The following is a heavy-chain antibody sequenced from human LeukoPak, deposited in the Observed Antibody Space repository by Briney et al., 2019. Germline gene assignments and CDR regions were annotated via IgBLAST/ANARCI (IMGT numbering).Heavy chain of an antibody. CDR3: PRGERWLPSDY. CDR2: ITTSSSYI. J-gene: IGHJ4*02. Sequence: GGSLTLSCAASPLTFSSYSLNWVRQAPGKGLEWVASITTSSSYIYYADSVKGRFTISRDNAKNSLYLRMNSLRAEDTAVYYCPRGERWLPSDYWGQGTLVPVSS. CDR1: PLTFSSYS. V-gene: IGHV3-21*01. D-gene: IGHD5-24*01.